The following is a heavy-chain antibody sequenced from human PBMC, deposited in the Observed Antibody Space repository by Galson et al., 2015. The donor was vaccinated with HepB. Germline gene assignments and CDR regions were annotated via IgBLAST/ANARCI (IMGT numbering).Heavy chain of an antibody. Sequence: SLRLSCAASGFTFSSYAMSWVRQAPGKGLEWVSAISGSGSSTYYADSVKGRFTISRDNSKNTLYLQMNSLRAEDTAVYYCAKGRGYSGYDSETPGDYWGQGTLVTVSS. J-gene: IGHJ4*01. D-gene: IGHD5-12*01. V-gene: IGHV3-23*01. CDR2: ISGSGSST. CDR3: AKGRGYSGYDSETPGDY. CDR1: GFTFSSYA.